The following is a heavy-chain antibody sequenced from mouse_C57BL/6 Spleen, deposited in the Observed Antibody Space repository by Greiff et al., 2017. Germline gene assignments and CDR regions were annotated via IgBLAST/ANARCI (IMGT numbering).Heavy chain of an antibody. CDR1: GFTFSSYT. D-gene: IGHD2-4*01. CDR2: ISGGGGNT. J-gene: IGHJ4*01. Sequence: EVQVVESGGGLVKPGGSLKLSCAASGFTFSSYTMSWVRQTPEKRLEWVATISGGGGNTYYPDSVKGRFTISRDNAKNTLYLQMSSLRSEDTALYYCARHDYDGGGYYAMDYWGQGTSVTVSS. V-gene: IGHV5-9*01. CDR3: ARHDYDGGGYYAMDY.